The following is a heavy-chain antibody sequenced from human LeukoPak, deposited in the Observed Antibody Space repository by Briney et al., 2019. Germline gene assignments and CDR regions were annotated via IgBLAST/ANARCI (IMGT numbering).Heavy chain of an antibody. Sequence: LRLSCAASGFTFSSYAMSWVRQHPGKGLEWIGYIYYSGSTYYNPSLKSRVTISVDTSKNQFSLKLSSVTAADTAVYYCARRPQPNVGKDAFDIWGQGTMVTVSS. J-gene: IGHJ3*02. CDR1: GFTFSSYA. CDR3: ARRPQPNVGKDAFDI. CDR2: IYYSGST. D-gene: IGHD7-27*01. V-gene: IGHV4-31*02.